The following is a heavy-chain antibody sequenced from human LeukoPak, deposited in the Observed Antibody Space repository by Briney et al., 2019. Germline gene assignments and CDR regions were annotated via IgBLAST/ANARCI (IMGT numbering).Heavy chain of an antibody. CDR3: ARDTGGYYDSSGPNWFDP. Sequence: ASVKVSCKASGCTFTGYYMHWVRQAPGQGLEWMGWINPNSGNTNYAQKLQGRVTMTTDTSTSTAYMELRSLRSDDTAVYYCARDTGGYYDSSGPNWFDPWGQGTLVTVSS. CDR2: INPNSGNT. J-gene: IGHJ5*02. D-gene: IGHD3-22*01. CDR1: GCTFTGYY. V-gene: IGHV1-18*04.